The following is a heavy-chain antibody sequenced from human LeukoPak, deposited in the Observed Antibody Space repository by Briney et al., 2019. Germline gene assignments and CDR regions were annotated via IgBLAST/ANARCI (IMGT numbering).Heavy chain of an antibody. J-gene: IGHJ4*02. D-gene: IGHD2-21*02. Sequence: SETLSLTCTVSGGSISSGGYYWSWIRQHPGKGLEWIGYISYSGNPYYNPSLKSRVTISVDTSKNHFSLKLSSVTAADTAVYYCAREGPVTANQGLDYWGQGTLVTVSS. CDR1: GGSISSGGYY. CDR2: ISYSGNP. V-gene: IGHV4-31*03. CDR3: AREGPVTANQGLDY.